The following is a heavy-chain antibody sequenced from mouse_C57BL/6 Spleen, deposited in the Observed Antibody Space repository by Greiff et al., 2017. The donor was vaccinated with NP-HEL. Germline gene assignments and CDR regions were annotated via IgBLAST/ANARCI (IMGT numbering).Heavy chain of an antibody. J-gene: IGHJ3*01. Sequence: VQLQQPGAELVKPGASVKMSCKASGYTFTSYWITWVKQRPGQGLEWIGDIYPGSGSTNYNEKFKSKATLTVDKSSSTAYMQLSSLTSEDSAVYYCAREDYYGSFAYWGQGTLVTVSA. CDR2: IYPGSGST. CDR3: AREDYYGSFAY. CDR1: GYTFTSYW. V-gene: IGHV1-55*01. D-gene: IGHD1-1*01.